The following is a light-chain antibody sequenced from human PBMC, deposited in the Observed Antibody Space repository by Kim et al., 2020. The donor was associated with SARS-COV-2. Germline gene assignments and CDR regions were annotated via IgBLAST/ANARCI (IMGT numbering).Light chain of an antibody. V-gene: IGKV1-27*01. J-gene: IGKJ1*01. Sequence: DIQMTQSPSSLSASVGDRVTITCRASQGISNYLAWYQQKPGKVPKLLIYAASALRSGVPSRFSGSGSGTDFTLTITSLQPEDVAVYYCQQCTCSLWRFGHGTKVDIK. CDR2: AAS. CDR3: QQCTCSLWR. CDR1: QGISNY.